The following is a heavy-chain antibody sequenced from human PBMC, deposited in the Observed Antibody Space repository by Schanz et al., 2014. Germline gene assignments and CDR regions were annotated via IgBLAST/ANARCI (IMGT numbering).Heavy chain of an antibody. J-gene: IGHJ6*03. D-gene: IGHD6-19*01. CDR3: ARDHQWLARYYMDV. CDR1: GFTFFGSFA. CDR2: MSGSGSTA. Sequence: EVQLLESGGGLVQPGGSLRLSCVASGFTFFGSFAMSWVRQAPGKGLEWVSGMSGSGSTADYADSVKGRFTISRDNSKNTLYLQMNSLRAEDTAVYYCARDHQWLARYYMDVWGKGTTVTVSS. V-gene: IGHV3-23*01.